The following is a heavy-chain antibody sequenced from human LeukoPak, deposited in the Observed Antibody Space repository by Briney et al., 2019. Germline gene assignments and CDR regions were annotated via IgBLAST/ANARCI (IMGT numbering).Heavy chain of an antibody. V-gene: IGHV3-21*06. J-gene: IGHJ3*02. CDR3: ARGLVLRYPRRIFDI. Sequence: GGSLRLSCAASGFTFNSYTMNWVRQAPGKGLEWVSSISSSSSYIYYSDSVKGRFTISRDNVKNSLYLQMNSLRAEDTAVYYCARGLVLRYPRRIFDIWGQGTMVTVSS. CDR1: GFTFNSYT. D-gene: IGHD3-9*01. CDR2: ISSSSSYI.